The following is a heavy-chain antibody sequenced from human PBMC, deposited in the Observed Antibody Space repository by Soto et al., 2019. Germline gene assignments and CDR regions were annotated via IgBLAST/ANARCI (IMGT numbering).Heavy chain of an antibody. CDR1: GFSLSTTGVG. D-gene: IGHD3-3*01. Sequence: QITLKESGPTLVKPTQTLTLTCTFSGFSLSTTGVGVGWIRQPPGKALEWLALIYWDDDKRYSPSLESRLTITKDTSKNQVVLTMTNMDPVDTAIYYCVHILPTISSDAFDIWGQGTMVTVSS. J-gene: IGHJ3*02. CDR2: IYWDDDK. CDR3: VHILPTISSDAFDI. V-gene: IGHV2-5*02.